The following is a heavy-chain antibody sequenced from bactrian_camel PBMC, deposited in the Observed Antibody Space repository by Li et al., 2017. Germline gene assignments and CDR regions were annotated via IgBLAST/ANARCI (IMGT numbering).Heavy chain of an antibody. D-gene: IGHD5*01. CDR3: AILTYCHGGWNPDQDFGF. V-gene: IGHV3S25*01. CDR2: IYAAGGRT. Sequence: QLVESGGGSVQVGGSLRLSCEISGYTYSSTCMSWFRQAQGKAREGVAAIYAAGGRTAYADSVMGRFTISQVDGKTTVYLQMNNLKPEDTAMYLCAILTYCHGGWNPDQDFGFRGQGTQVTVS. CDR1: GYTYSSTC. J-gene: IGHJ6*01.